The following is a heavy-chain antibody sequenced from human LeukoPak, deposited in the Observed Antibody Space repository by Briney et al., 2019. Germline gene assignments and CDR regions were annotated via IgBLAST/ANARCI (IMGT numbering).Heavy chain of an antibody. Sequence: SETLSLTCTVSGGSLSNYYWSWIRQPPGKGLDWIGYIYYSGSTKYNPSLKSRVTISVGTSKNQFSLNLSSVTAADTAMYYCARTGYCSRISCYPYYYGMDVWGQGTTVTVSS. CDR1: GGSLSNYY. V-gene: IGHV4-59*13. CDR2: IYYSGST. CDR3: ARTGYCSRISCYPYYYGMDV. J-gene: IGHJ6*02. D-gene: IGHD2-2*01.